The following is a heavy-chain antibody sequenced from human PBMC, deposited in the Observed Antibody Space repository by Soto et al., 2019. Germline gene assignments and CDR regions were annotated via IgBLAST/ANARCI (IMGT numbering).Heavy chain of an antibody. CDR2: IIPILGIA. CDR3: ARDGGGVVVPAADWYFDL. J-gene: IGHJ2*01. CDR1: GGTFSSYT. V-gene: IGHV1-69*08. Sequence: QVQLVQSGAEVKKPGSSVKVSCKASGGTFSSYTISWVRQAPGQGLEWMGRIIPILGIANYAQKFQGRVTITADKSTSTAYMELGSLGSEDTAVYYCARDGGGVVVPAADWYFDLWGRGTLVTVSS. D-gene: IGHD2-2*01.